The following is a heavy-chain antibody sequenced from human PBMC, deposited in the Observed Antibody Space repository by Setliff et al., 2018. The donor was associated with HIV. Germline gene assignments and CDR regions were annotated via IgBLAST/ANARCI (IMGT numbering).Heavy chain of an antibody. CDR1: GGSLSGYH. D-gene: IGHD3-9*01. CDR2: INHSGST. J-gene: IGHJ4*02. V-gene: IGHV4-34*01. CDR3: AAPRGMSTILVY. Sequence: ASETLSLTCAVYGGSLSGYHWSWIRQSPGKGLEWIGEINHSGSTNYNPSLKSRVIISIDTSKKQFSPKLTSVTAADTATYYCAAPRGMSTILVYWGQGSLVTVSS.